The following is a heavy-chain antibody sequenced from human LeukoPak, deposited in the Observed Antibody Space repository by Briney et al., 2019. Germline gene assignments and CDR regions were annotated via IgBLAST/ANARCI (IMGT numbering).Heavy chain of an antibody. Sequence: SVKVSCKASGGTFSSYAISWVRQAPGQGLEWMGGIIPIFGTANYAQKFQGRVTITADESTSTAYMELSSLRSEDTAVYYCASANYYDSSGYYGGAFDIWGQGTMVTVSS. CDR1: GGTFSSYA. D-gene: IGHD3-22*01. CDR3: ASANYYDSSGYYGGAFDI. CDR2: IIPIFGTA. V-gene: IGHV1-69*13. J-gene: IGHJ3*02.